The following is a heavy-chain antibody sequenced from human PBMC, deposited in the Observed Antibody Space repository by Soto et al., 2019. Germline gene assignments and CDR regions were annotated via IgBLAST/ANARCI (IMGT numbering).Heavy chain of an antibody. Sequence: SVKVSCKASGGTFSSYAISWVRQAPGQGLEWMGGIIPIFGTANYAQKFQGRVTITADESTSTAYMELSSLRSEDTAVYYCARVTSVGSTSYYYYGMDVWSQGTTVTVSS. J-gene: IGHJ6*02. CDR2: IIPIFGTA. V-gene: IGHV1-69*13. CDR3: ARVTSVGSTSYYYYGMDV. CDR1: GGTFSSYA. D-gene: IGHD2-2*01.